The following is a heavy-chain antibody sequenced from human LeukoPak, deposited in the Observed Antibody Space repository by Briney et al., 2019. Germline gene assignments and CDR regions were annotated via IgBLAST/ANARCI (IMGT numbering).Heavy chain of an antibody. J-gene: IGHJ4*02. D-gene: IGHD3-3*01. CDR1: GGSINNYS. Sequence: SETLSLTCSVSGGSINNYSWSWIRQPPGKELEWLGYIYYSGGTNYNPSLQSRLTISVDTSKNQFSLKLTSVITADTAVYFCARSAPHNFGYYFDYWGQGTLVTVSS. V-gene: IGHV4-59*01. CDR2: IYYSGGT. CDR3: ARSAPHNFGYYFDY.